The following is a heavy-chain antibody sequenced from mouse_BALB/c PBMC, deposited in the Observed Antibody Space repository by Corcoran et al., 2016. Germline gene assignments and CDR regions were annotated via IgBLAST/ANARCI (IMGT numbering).Heavy chain of an antibody. CDR1: GFNIKDTY. D-gene: IGHD4-1*01. V-gene: IGHV14-3*02. CDR3: ANWDWYFDV. Sequence: EVQLQQSGAELVKPGASVKLSCTASGFNIKDTYMHWVKQRPEQVLEWIGRIDPANGNTKYDQKFQGKATITADTSSNTAYLQLSSLTSEDTAVYYCANWDWYFDVWGAGTTVTVSS. CDR2: IDPANGNT. J-gene: IGHJ1*01.